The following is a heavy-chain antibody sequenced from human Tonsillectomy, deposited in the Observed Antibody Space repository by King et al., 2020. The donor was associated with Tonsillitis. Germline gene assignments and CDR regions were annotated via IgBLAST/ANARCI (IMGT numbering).Heavy chain of an antibody. V-gene: IGHV1-18*01. J-gene: IGHJ4*02. CDR2: ISAYNGNT. Sequence: VQLVESGAEVKKPGASVKVSCKASGYTFTSYGISGGRQAPGQGLEWRGWISAYNGNTNYAQKLQGRVTMTTDTSTSTAYMELRSLRSDDTAVYYCARGNHYYDSSGIDYWGQGTLVTVSS. CDR1: GYTFTSYG. D-gene: IGHD3-22*01. CDR3: ARGNHYYDSSGIDY.